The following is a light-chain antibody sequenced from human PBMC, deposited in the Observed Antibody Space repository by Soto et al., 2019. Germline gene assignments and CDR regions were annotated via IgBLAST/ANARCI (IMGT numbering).Light chain of an antibody. Sequence: DIQMTQSPSTLSGSVGDRVTITCRASQTISSWLAWYQQKPGKAPKLLIYKASTLKSGVPSRFSGSGSGTEFTLTTRSLPPDDFATYYCQNYNSYSEAFGQGTKVDIK. J-gene: IGKJ1*01. V-gene: IGKV1-5*03. CDR2: KAS. CDR1: QTISSW. CDR3: QNYNSYSEA.